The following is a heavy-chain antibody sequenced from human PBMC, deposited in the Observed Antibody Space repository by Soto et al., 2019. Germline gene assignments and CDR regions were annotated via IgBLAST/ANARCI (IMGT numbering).Heavy chain of an antibody. CDR2: IIPIFGTA. CDR3: ARKSSGVWFGESHYYYGMDV. D-gene: IGHD3-10*01. CDR1: GGTFSSYA. J-gene: IGHJ6*02. V-gene: IGHV1-69*13. Sequence: SVKVSCKASGGTFSSYAISWVRQAPGQGLEWMGGIIPIFGTANYAQKFQGRVTITADESTSTAYMELSSLRSEDTAVYYCARKSSGVWFGESHYYYGMDVWAQGTTVPVSS.